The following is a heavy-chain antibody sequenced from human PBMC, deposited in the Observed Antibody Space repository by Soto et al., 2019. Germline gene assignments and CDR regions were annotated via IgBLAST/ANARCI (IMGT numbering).Heavy chain of an antibody. Sequence: SVKVSCKASGGTFSSYAISWVRQAPGQGLEWMGGIIPIFGTANYAQKFQGRVTITADESTSTAYMELSSLRSEDTAAYYCAVYSGYGHGAFDIWGQGTMVTVSS. CDR3: AVYSGYGHGAFDI. J-gene: IGHJ3*02. D-gene: IGHD5-12*01. CDR2: IIPIFGTA. CDR1: GGTFSSYA. V-gene: IGHV1-69*13.